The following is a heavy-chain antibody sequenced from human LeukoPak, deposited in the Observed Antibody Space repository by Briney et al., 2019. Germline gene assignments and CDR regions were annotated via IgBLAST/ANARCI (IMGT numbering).Heavy chain of an antibody. CDR3: ARVRAYYDSSGYYPNFYFDY. Sequence: PSETLSLTCAVYGGSFSGYYWSWIRQPPGKGLEWIGEINHSGSTNYNPSLKSRVTISVDTSKNQFSLKLSSVTAADTAVYYCARVRAYYDSSGYYPNFYFDYWGQGTLVTVSS. CDR2: INHSGST. D-gene: IGHD3-22*01. V-gene: IGHV4-34*01. CDR1: GGSFSGYY. J-gene: IGHJ4*02.